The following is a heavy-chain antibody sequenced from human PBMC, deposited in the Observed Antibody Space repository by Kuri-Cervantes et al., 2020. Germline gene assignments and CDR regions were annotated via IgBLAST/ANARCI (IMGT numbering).Heavy chain of an antibody. Sequence: ESLKISCTVSGGSISSYYWSWIRQPPGKGLEWIGYIYYSGSTNYNPSLKSRVTISVDTSKNQFSLKLSSMTAADTAVYYCARADHYYYGMDVWGQGTTVTVSS. V-gene: IGHV4-59*01. CDR1: GGSISSYY. CDR3: ARADHYYYGMDV. CDR2: IYYSGST. J-gene: IGHJ6*02.